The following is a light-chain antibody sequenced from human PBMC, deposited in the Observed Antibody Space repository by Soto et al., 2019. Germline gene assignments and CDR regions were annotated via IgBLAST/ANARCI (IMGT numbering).Light chain of an antibody. CDR2: DAS. CDR3: QQRSDWPRIT. Sequence: EIVLTQSPATLSLSPGERATLSCRASQSVRRYLAWYQQKPGQAPRLLIYDASNRATGIPVRFSGSGSGTDFTLTISSLEPEDFAVYFCQQRSDWPRITVGQGTRLEIK. V-gene: IGKV3-11*01. CDR1: QSVRRY. J-gene: IGKJ5*01.